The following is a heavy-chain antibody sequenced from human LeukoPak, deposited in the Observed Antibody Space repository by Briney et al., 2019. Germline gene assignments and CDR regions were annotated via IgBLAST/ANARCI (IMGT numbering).Heavy chain of an antibody. Sequence: ASVKVSCKASGYSFIGYYIHWVRQAPGQGLEWMGWVNPNSGGTNYAQKFQGRVAMTRDTSISTAYMELSRLRSNDTAVYYCARDPRDGYNQGSWGQGTLVTVSS. CDR1: GYSFIGYY. CDR2: VNPNSGGT. D-gene: IGHD5-24*01. CDR3: ARDPRDGYNQGS. V-gene: IGHV1-2*02. J-gene: IGHJ4*02.